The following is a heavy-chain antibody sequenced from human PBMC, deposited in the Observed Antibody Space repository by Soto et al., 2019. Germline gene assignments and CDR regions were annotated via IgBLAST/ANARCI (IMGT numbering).Heavy chain of an antibody. Sequence: QLQLQESGPGLVKPSETLSLTCTVSGGSISRNTSYWGWIRQPPGKGLEWIGSINYSGSTYYSPSLKSRVTMSAGTSKNQFSLKLRSVTAADTAVYYCARPVNYYYYYMDVWGKGTMVTVSS. CDR3: ARPVNYYYYYMDV. V-gene: IGHV4-39*01. CDR2: INYSGST. J-gene: IGHJ6*03. CDR1: GGSISRNTSY.